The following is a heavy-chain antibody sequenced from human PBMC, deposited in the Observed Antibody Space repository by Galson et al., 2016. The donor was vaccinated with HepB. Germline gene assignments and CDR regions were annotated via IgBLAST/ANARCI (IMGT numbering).Heavy chain of an antibody. D-gene: IGHD1/OR15-1a*01. CDR2: IGGSGRPI. CDR3: AREGTGGFDY. V-gene: IGHV3-11*04. CDR1: GFTFSDHY. J-gene: IGHJ4*02. Sequence: SLRLSCAASGFTFSDHYMTWIRQAPGKGLEWVSYIGGSGRPIDYADSVQGRFSISRDNAKNSLYLQMNSLRAEDTAVYHCAREGTGGFDYWGRGTLVTVSS.